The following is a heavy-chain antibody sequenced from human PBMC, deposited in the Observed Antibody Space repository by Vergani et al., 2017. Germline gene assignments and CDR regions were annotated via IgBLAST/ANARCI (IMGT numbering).Heavy chain of an antibody. V-gene: IGHV3-15*01. CDR2: IKSKTDGGTT. CDR3: ARDSTQLYYYDSSGYARGAFDI. CDR1: GFTFSNAW. D-gene: IGHD3-22*01. Sequence: EVQLVESGGGLVKPGGSLRLSCAASGFTFSNAWMSWVRQAPGKGLEWVGRIKSKTDGGTTDYAAPVKGRFTISRDDSKNTLYLQMNRLKTEDTAVYYCARDSTQLYYYDSSGYARGAFDIWGQGTMVTVSS. J-gene: IGHJ3*02.